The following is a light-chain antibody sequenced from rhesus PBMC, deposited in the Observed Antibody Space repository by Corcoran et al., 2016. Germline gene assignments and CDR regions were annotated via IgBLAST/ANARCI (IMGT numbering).Light chain of an antibody. Sequence: SYELTQPPSVSVSLGQTAKITCSGDVLAKYVAHWYQQKPGQAPILVIYKDTERPSGIPERFSGSSSGTTVTLTISGAQAEDEADYYCYSGDDNIHLFGGGTWLTVL. CDR1: VLAKYV. CDR3: YSGDDNIHL. J-gene: IGLJ2*01. V-gene: IGLV3S16*01. CDR2: KDT.